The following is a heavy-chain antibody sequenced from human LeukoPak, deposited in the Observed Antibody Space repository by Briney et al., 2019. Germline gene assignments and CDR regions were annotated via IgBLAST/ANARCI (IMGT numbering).Heavy chain of an antibody. Sequence: GGSLRLSCEVSGFPFSSHAMIWVRQAPGKGLEWVSVIGGSGSYTYYADSVKGRFTISRDNSKDTLYLQMNSLRPEDTAVYYCARDWYDYWGQGTLVTVSS. J-gene: IGHJ4*02. CDR2: IGGSGSYT. D-gene: IGHD6-13*01. V-gene: IGHV3-23*01. CDR3: ARDWYDY. CDR1: GFPFSSHA.